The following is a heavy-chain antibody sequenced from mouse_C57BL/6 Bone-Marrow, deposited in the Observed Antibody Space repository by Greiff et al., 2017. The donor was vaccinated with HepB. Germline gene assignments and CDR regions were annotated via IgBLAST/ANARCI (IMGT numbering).Heavy chain of an antibody. CDR1: GYTFTSYN. D-gene: IGHD1-1*01. CDR3: ARNYGSSPYWYFDV. CDR2: IYPGNGDT. J-gene: IGHJ1*03. V-gene: IGHV1-12*01. Sequence: LQQSGAELVRPGASVKMYCKASGYTFTSYNMHWVKQTPRQGLEWIGAIYPGNGDTSYNQKFKGKATLTVDKSSSTAYMQLSSLTSEDSAVYFCARNYGSSPYWYFDVWGTGTTVTVSS.